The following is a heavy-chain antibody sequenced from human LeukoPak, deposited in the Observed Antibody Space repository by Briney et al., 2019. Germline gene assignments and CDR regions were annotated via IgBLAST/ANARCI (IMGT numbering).Heavy chain of an antibody. D-gene: IGHD2-2*01. CDR3: ARGNGGFCSSTSCFLIDWFDP. CDR1: GFTFSSYA. Sequence: GGSLRLSCAASGFTFSSYAMSWVRQAPGKGLEWVALIRYDGSNKYYADSVKGRFIISRDNSKNTLYLQMNSLRGEDTAVYYCARGNGGFCSSTSCFLIDWFDPWGQGTLVTVSS. V-gene: IGHV3-30*02. CDR2: IRYDGSNK. J-gene: IGHJ5*02.